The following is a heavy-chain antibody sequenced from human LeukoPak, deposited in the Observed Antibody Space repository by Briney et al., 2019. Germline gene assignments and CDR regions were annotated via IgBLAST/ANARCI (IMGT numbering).Heavy chain of an antibody. CDR2: ISGSGGST. J-gene: IGHJ4*02. CDR3: AKDLYDSSGYYFSGFDY. V-gene: IGHV3-23*01. Sequence: GGSLRLSCAASGFTFSSYAMSWVRQTPGKGLEWVSAISGSGGSTYYADSVKGRFTISRDNSKNTLYLQMNSLRAEDTAVYYCAKDLYDSSGYYFSGFDYWGQGTLVTVSS. CDR1: GFTFSSYA. D-gene: IGHD3-22*01.